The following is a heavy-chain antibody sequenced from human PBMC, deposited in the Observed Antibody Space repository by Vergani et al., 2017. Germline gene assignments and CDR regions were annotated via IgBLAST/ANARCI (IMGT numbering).Heavy chain of an antibody. CDR2: IKSKTDGGTT. CDR1: GFTFSNAW. V-gene: IGHV3-15*01. J-gene: IGHJ3*02. D-gene: IGHD2-15*01. CDR3: TTVSVVVAADAFDI. Sequence: EVQLVESGGGLVKPGGSLRLSCAAFGFTFSNAWMSWVRQAPGKGLEWVGRIKSKTDGGTTDYAAPVKGRFTISRDDSKNTLYLQMNSLKTEDTAVYYCTTVSVVVAADAFDIWGQGTMVTVSS.